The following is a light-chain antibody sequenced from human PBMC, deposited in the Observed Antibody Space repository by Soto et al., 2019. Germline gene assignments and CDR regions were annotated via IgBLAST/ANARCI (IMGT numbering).Light chain of an antibody. Sequence: DIQMTQSPSTLSASFGDRVTITCRASQSISTWLAWYQQKTGKAPKLLIYDASSLDSGVPSRFSGSGYGTEFNLTISSLQTDDFATYYCQQYNSFSQTFGQGTKVDIK. J-gene: IGKJ1*01. CDR3: QQYNSFSQT. CDR1: QSISTW. V-gene: IGKV1-5*01. CDR2: DAS.